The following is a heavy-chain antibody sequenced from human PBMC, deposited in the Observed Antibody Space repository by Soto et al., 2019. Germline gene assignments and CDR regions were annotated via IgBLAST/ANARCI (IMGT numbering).Heavy chain of an antibody. Sequence: SETLSLTCAVSGGSISSSNWWSWIRQPPGTGLEWIGEINHSGSTNYNPSLKSRVTISVDTSKNQFSLKLTSVTAADTAVYYCARDKITGLFDYWGQGTLVTVSS. J-gene: IGHJ4*02. CDR2: INHSGST. D-gene: IGHD2-8*02. CDR3: ARDKITGLFDY. V-gene: IGHV4-4*02. CDR1: GGSISSSNW.